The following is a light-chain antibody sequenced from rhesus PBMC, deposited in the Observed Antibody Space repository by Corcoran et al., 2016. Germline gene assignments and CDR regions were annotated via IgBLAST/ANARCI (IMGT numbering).Light chain of an antibody. Sequence: DIQMTQSPSSLSASVGDRVTINCRASENVNQHLNWYQHKPGKAPKLMIYGTYILQTGVPSRFSGQGSGTDYTHTISTLQHEDVAIYYCHQSYGAPFTFGPETKLD. CDR1: ENVNQH. V-gene: IGKV1-74*01. CDR3: HQSYGAPFT. CDR2: GTY. J-gene: IGKJ3*01.